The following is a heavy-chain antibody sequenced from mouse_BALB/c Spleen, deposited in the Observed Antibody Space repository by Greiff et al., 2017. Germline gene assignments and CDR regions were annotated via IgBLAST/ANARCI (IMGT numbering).Heavy chain of an antibody. Sequence: QVHVKQPGAELMMPGASVQISCKATGYTFSRYWIEWVKQRPGHGLEWIGEILPGSGSTNYNEKFKGKATFTADTSSNTAYMQLSSLTSEDSAVYYCARWFAYWGQGTLVTVSA. CDR1: GYTFSRYW. CDR3: ARWFAY. J-gene: IGHJ3*01. CDR2: ILPGSGST. V-gene: IGHV1-9*01.